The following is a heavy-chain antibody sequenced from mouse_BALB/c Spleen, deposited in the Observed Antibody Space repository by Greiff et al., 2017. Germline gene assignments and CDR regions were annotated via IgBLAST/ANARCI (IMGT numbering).Heavy chain of an antibody. CDR1: GYAFTSYN. CDR3: ARDYYGSSPYAMDY. V-gene: IGHV1S135*01. D-gene: IGHD1-1*01. Sequence: EVQLQQSGPELVKPGASVKVSCKASGYAFTSYNMYWVKQSHGKSLEWIGYIDPYNGGTSYNQKFKGKATLTVDKSSSTAYMHLNSLTSEDSAVYYCARDYYGSSPYAMDYWGQGTSVTVSS. J-gene: IGHJ4*01. CDR2: IDPYNGGT.